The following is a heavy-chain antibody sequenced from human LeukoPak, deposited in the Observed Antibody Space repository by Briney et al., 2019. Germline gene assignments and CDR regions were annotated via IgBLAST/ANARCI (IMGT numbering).Heavy chain of an antibody. CDR3: VRDASSWGNFDY. J-gene: IGHJ4*02. Sequence: GGSVRLSCAPSGFTFSNYAMDWVRQAPGKGLEGVSYLSSTSSVIYHADSVKGRFTITRDNAKNSLYLQINSLRTEDTAVYYCVRDASSWGNFDYWGQGTMVSVSS. D-gene: IGHD7-27*01. V-gene: IGHV3-48*01. CDR1: GFTFSNYA. CDR2: LSSTSSVI.